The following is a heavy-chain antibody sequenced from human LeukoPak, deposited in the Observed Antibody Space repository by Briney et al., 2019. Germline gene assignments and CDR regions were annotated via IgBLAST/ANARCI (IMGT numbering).Heavy chain of an antibody. V-gene: IGHV3-23*01. Sequence: GGSLRLSCAASGFTFSSYAMSWVRQAPGKGLERVSAISGSGGSTYYADSVKGRFTISRDNSKNTLYLQMNRLRAEDTAVYYCAKWGRFRWLQSKVDYWGQGTLVTVSS. CDR1: GFTFSSYA. J-gene: IGHJ4*02. CDR3: AKWGRFRWLQSKVDY. CDR2: ISGSGGST. D-gene: IGHD5-24*01.